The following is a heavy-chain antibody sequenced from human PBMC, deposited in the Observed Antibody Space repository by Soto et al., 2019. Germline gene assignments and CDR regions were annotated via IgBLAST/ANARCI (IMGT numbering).Heavy chain of an antibody. J-gene: IGHJ6*02. CDR2: ISAAGDP. V-gene: IGHV3-13*05. CDR3: ARTDRDFYGLDV. CDR1: GFTFRNYD. Sequence: EVQLVESGGGLVQPGGSLRLSFEASGFTFRNYDMPWVRQGTGKGLEWVSGISAAGDPDYADSVVGRFTISRENAQNSFFLQMNSLRVGDTAVYYCARTDRDFYGLDVWGQGTKVIVSS.